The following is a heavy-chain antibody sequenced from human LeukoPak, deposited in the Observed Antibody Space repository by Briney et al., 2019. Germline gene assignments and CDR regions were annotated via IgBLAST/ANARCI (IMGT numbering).Heavy chain of an antibody. CDR3: EEGWFGTVGDH. V-gene: IGHV3-23*01. CDR2: VSGSGDDS. Sequence: GGSLRLSCAAPGFTFSSHAMNWVRQAPGEGLEWVSVVSGSGDDSTSADSVRGRFTTFRDNSKNTLYLQMNSLRVDDTAVYYCEEGWFGTVGDHWGQGTLVAVSS. D-gene: IGHD3-10*01. CDR1: GFTFSSHA. J-gene: IGHJ4*02.